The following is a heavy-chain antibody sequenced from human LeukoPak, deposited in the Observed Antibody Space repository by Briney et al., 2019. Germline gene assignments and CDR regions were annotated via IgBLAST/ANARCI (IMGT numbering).Heavy chain of an antibody. Sequence: GASVKVSCRTSGYTFTGYYVHWVRQAPGQGLECMGWINPNSGGTNYAQRFQGRVTMTRDTSISTAYMELSRLKSDDTAVYYCARSSGYSPQDFDYWGQGTLVTVSS. CDR2: INPNSGGT. CDR1: GYTFTGYY. CDR3: ARSSGYSPQDFDY. D-gene: IGHD3-22*01. J-gene: IGHJ4*02. V-gene: IGHV1-2*02.